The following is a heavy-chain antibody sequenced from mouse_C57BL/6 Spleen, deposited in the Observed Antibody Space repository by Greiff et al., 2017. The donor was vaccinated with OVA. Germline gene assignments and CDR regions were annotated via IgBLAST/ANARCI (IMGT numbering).Heavy chain of an antibody. CDR1: GYTFTSYW. CDR3: ARRGRSYGYFDY. CDR2: INPNSGRT. J-gene: IGHJ2*01. D-gene: IGHD1-1*01. V-gene: IGHV1-64*01. Sequence: QVQLQQSGAELVKPGASVKLSCTASGYTFTSYWMHWVKQRPGQGLEWIGMINPNSGRTNYNEKFKSKATLTVDKSSSTAYLQLSSLTSEDSAVDDCARRGRSYGYFDYWGQGTTLTVSS.